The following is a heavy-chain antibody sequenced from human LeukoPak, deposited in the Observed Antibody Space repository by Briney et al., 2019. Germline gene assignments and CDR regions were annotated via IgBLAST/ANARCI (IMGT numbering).Heavy chain of an antibody. D-gene: IGHD3-10*01. J-gene: IGHJ5*02. CDR3: ARGGYYGSGNDFRFDP. CDR1: VGPISSYY. CDR2: IYYSGST. V-gene: IGHV4-59*01. Sequence: SETLSLTCTVSVGPISSYYWSWIRQPPGKGLEGIGYIYYSGSTNYKPSLKSRVTISVDTSKNQFSLKLTSVTAADTAVYFCARGGYYGSGNDFRFDPWGQGTLVTVSS.